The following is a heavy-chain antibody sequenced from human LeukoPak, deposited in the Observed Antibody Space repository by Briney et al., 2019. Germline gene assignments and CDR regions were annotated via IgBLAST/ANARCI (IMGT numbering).Heavy chain of an antibody. Sequence: SETLSLTCTVSGGSISSYYWSWIRQPPGKGLEWIGYIYYSGSTNYNPSLKSRVTISVDTSKNQFSLKLSSVTAADTAVYYCARFWYDFWSGTNHYYMDVWGKGTTVTVSS. J-gene: IGHJ6*03. CDR1: GGSISSYY. V-gene: IGHV4-59*01. D-gene: IGHD3-3*01. CDR3: ARFWYDFWSGTNHYYMDV. CDR2: IYYSGST.